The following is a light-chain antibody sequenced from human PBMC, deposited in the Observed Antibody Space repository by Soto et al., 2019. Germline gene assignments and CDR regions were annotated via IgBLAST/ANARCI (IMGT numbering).Light chain of an antibody. J-gene: IGKJ1*01. CDR3: QEYGSSGT. Sequence: EIVLTQSPGTLSLSPGERATLSCRASQSVSNNYLAWYQQKPGHAHRHLIYRASNRATGIPDRFSGSGSGTDFTLTISRLEPEDLPVYYCQEYGSSGTFGQGNKGEIK. CDR1: QSVSNNY. V-gene: IGKV3-20*01. CDR2: RAS.